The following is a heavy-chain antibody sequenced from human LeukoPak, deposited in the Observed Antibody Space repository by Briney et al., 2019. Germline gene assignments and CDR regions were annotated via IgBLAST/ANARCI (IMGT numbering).Heavy chain of an antibody. CDR2: IKSKTDGGTT. CDR3: TTIPNCSSTSCYADY. CDR1: GFTFSNAW. J-gene: IGHJ4*02. D-gene: IGHD2-2*01. V-gene: IGHV3-15*01. Sequence: GGSLRLSCAASGFTFSNAWMSWVRQAPGKGLEWVGRIKSKTDGGTTDYAAPVKGRFTISRDDSKNTLYLQMNSLKTEDTAVYYCTTIPNCSSTSCYADYWGQGTLVTVSS.